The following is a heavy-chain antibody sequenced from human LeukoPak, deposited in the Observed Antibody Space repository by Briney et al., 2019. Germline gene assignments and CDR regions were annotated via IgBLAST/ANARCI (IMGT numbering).Heavy chain of an antibody. D-gene: IGHD6-13*01. CDR1: GGSISSSSYY. J-gene: IGHJ4*02. Sequence: SETLSLTCTVSGGSISSSSYYWGWIRQPPGKGLEWIGSIYYSGSTYYNPSLKSRVTISVDTSKNQFSLKLSSVTAADTAVYYCARGSSWYHLFDYWGQGTLVTVSS. CDR2: IYYSGST. V-gene: IGHV4-39*07. CDR3: ARGSSWYHLFDY.